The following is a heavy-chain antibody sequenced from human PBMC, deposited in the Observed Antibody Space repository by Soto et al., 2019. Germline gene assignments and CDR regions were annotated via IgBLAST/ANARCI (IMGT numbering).Heavy chain of an antibody. Sequence: ASVKVSCKVSGYTCTSDHLHWVRQAPGQGLEWMGIIDPSGGTTNSARVFKGRLSLTRDTSTSTVYMELRSLTSQDTAVYYCARSPGTNYGPDLWGQGTTVTVSS. V-gene: IGHV1-46*01. CDR2: IDPSGGTT. J-gene: IGHJ6*02. CDR1: GYTCTSDH. CDR3: ARSPGTNYGPDL. D-gene: IGHD4-17*01.